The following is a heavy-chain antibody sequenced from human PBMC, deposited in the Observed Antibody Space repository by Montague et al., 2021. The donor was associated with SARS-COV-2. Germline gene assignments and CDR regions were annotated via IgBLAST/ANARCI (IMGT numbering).Heavy chain of an antibody. V-gene: IGHV5-51*03. D-gene: IGHD3-22*01. Sequence: QSGAEVKKPGESLKISCKASGNNFATYWIAWVRHMPGKGLEWMGIINPGDTETIYSPSFQGQVTISADRSITTAYLQWGRLKASDTAIYYCVTERGRVVAAPEFFQHWGQGTLVTVSS. CDR1: GNNFATYW. J-gene: IGHJ1*01. CDR2: INPGDTET. CDR3: VTERGRVVAAPEFFQH.